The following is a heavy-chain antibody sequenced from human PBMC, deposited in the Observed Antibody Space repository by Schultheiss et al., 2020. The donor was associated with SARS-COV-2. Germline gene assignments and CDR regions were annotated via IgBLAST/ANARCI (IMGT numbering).Heavy chain of an antibody. CDR3: ARDLVVVVAATYYYYYGMDV. CDR1: GFTFSSYE. D-gene: IGHD2-15*01. V-gene: IGHV3-48*03. J-gene: IGHJ6*02. Sequence: GGSLRLSCAASGFTFSSYEMNWVRQAPGKGLEWVSYISSSGSTIYYADSVKGRFTISRDNAKNSLYLQMNSLRAKDTAVYYCARDLVVVVAATYYYYYGMDVWGQGTTVTVSS. CDR2: ISSSGSTI.